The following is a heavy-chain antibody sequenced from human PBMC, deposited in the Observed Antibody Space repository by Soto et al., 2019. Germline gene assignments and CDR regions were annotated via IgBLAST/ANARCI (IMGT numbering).Heavy chain of an antibody. J-gene: IGHJ4*02. CDR1: GFTFSSYA. D-gene: IGHD1-26*01. CDR2: IYFSGST. V-gene: IGHV4-59*06. CDR3: ASGNAWEVLLAY. Sequence: VQLLESGGGLVQPGGSLRLSCAASGFTFSSYAMSWVRQAPGKGLEWIGYIYFSGSTYYNPSLESRVSISLDTSQNQFSLKLTSVTAADTAVYYCASGNAWEVLLAYWGQGTLVTVSS.